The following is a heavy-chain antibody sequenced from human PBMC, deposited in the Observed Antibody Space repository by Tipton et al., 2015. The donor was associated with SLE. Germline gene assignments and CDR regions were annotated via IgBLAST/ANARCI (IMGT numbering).Heavy chain of an antibody. CDR2: ISAYNGNT. CDR1: GYTFTSYG. Sequence: QSGAEVKMPGASVKVSCKASGYTFTSYGISWVRQAPGQGLEWMGWISAYNGNTNYAQKFQGRVTMTTDTSTSTTYMELRSLRSDDRAVYYCARDLYYYDSGSYHDTFDIWGQGTMVTVSS. CDR3: ARDLYYYDSGSYHDTFDI. V-gene: IGHV1-18*01. J-gene: IGHJ3*02. D-gene: IGHD3-10*01.